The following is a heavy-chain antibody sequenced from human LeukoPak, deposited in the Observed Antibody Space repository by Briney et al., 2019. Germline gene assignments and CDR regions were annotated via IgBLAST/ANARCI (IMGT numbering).Heavy chain of an antibody. J-gene: IGHJ4*02. CDR2: ISGSGGSA. CDR1: GFIFSNYA. V-gene: IGHV3-23*01. CDR3: PRKYDSSGYYDH. Sequence: PGGSLRLSCAASGFIFSNYAMSWVRQAPGKGLEWVSTISGSGGSANYADSAKGRFTVSRDNSKNTLYMQMNSLRVEDTAVYYCPRKYDSSGYYDHWGQGTLVTVSS. D-gene: IGHD3-22*01.